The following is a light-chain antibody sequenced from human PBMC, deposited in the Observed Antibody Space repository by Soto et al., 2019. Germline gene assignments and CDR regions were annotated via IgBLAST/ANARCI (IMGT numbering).Light chain of an antibody. V-gene: IGKV2-30*01. CDR2: KVS. CDR3: MQGIYWPPYT. Sequence: AVLTQSPLSLPVTVGQPASISCRSSLSLVFSDGITYLSWFHQRPGQSPRRLIYKVSNRDSGVPDRFSGSGSVTDFTLNISRVEAEDVGIYYCMQGIYWPPYTFGQGTKLDLK. J-gene: IGKJ2*01. CDR1: LSLVFSDGITY.